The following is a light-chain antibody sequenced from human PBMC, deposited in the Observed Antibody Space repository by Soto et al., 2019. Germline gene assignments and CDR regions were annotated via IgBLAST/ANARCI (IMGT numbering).Light chain of an antibody. CDR2: AAS. J-gene: IGKJ1*01. CDR1: QSISSY. V-gene: IGKV1-39*01. Sequence: DIQMTQSPSSLSASVGDKVTITCRASQSISSYLNWYQQKPGKAPKLLIYAASSLQSGVPSRFSGGGSGTDFTLTISRLEPEDFAVYYCQQYVNSPPTFGQGTKGDIK. CDR3: QQYVNSPPT.